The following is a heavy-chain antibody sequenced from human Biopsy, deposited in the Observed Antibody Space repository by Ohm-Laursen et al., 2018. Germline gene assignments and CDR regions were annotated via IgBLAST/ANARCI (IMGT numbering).Heavy chain of an antibody. V-gene: IGHV3-21*05. CDR1: GFTFSSHA. CDR2: ITSSSTYI. D-gene: IGHD2-15*01. Sequence: GSLRLSCTASGFTFSSHAMTWVRQAPGKGLEWVSYITSSSTYINYVDSVKGRFTISRDNAENSLYLQMNSLRAEDTAVYYCAKGQDLRGGAEYFQHWGQGVLVTVSS. CDR3: AKGQDLRGGAEYFQH. J-gene: IGHJ1*01.